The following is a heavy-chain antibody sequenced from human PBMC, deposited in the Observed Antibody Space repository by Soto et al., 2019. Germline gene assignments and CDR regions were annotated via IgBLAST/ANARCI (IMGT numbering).Heavy chain of an antibody. CDR1: GFTFSSYG. J-gene: IGHJ3*02. Sequence: GGSLRLSCAASGFTFSSYGMNWVRQAPGKGLEWVSSISTSTSYIYYAGSVKGRFTISRDNAKNSVYLQMNSLRAEDTAVYYCARLYCRGGSCYSGDAFDIWGQGTMVT. V-gene: IGHV3-21*01. CDR2: ISTSTSYI. CDR3: ARLYCRGGSCYSGDAFDI. D-gene: IGHD2-15*01.